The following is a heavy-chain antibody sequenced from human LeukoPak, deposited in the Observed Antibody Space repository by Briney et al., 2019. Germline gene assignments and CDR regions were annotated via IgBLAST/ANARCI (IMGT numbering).Heavy chain of an antibody. CDR2: IYYSGST. CDR1: SVPISGHY. V-gene: IGHV4-59*11. Sequence: SETLSLTCTVSSVPISGHYWSWIRQPPGEGLEWIGNIYYSGSTNYNPSLKSRLTISVDTSKNQFSLKLSSVTAADTAVYYCARHSSGWYYVDYWGQGTLVTVSS. J-gene: IGHJ4*02. CDR3: ARHSSGWYYVDY. D-gene: IGHD6-19*01.